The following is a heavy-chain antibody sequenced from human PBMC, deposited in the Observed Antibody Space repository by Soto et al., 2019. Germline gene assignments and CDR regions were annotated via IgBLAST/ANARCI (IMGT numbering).Heavy chain of an antibody. CDR2: IYYSGGT. CDR3: ARQNVDLVAAINY. CDR1: GGSIASNTYY. D-gene: IGHD5-12*01. Sequence: QLQLQESDPGLVKPSETLSLTCTVSGGSIASNTYYWGWIRQPPGKGLEWIGSIYYSGGTYYNPSLKSRVTISVDTSKNQFSLKRSSVTAADTAVYYCARQNVDLVAAINYWGQGTLVTVSS. J-gene: IGHJ4*02. V-gene: IGHV4-39*01.